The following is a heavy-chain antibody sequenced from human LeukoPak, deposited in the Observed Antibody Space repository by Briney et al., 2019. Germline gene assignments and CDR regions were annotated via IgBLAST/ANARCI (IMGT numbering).Heavy chain of an antibody. J-gene: IGHJ4*02. CDR1: GGTFSSYA. CDR3: ASEFHDILTGYPYSDY. D-gene: IGHD3-9*01. CDR2: IIPIFGTA. Sequence: ASVKVSCKASGGTFSSYAISWVRQAPGQGLEWMGRIIPIFGTANYAQKFQGRVTITTDESTSTVYMELSSLRSEDTAVYYCASEFHDILTGYPYSDYWGQGTLVTVSS. V-gene: IGHV1-69*05.